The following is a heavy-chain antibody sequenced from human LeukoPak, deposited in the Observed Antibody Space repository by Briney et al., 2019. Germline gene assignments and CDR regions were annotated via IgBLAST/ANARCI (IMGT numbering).Heavy chain of an antibody. V-gene: IGHV3-23*01. J-gene: IGHJ4*02. Sequence: GGSLRLSCAASGFTFSSYAMSWVRQAPGKGLEWVSAISGSGGSTYYADSVKGRFTISRDNSKNTLYLQMNSLRAEDTAVYYCARGPFDGSGSYYKPRNFDYWGQGTLVTVSS. D-gene: IGHD3-10*01. CDR1: GFTFSSYA. CDR3: ARGPFDGSGSYYKPRNFDY. CDR2: ISGSGGST.